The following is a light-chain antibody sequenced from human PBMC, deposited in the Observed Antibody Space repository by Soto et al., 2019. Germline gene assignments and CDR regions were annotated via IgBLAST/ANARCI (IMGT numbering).Light chain of an antibody. CDR1: QSVSSRN. CDR3: LRYGDSPPAYS. CDR2: GAS. Sequence: EIVLTQSPGTVSLSPGERATLSCRASQSVSSRNLAWYRQKPGQAPSLLIFGASNRATGIPDRFSGSGSETDFTLTTSRLEPEDCAVYYGLRYGDSPPAYSFGQGTKLEIK. J-gene: IGKJ2*01. V-gene: IGKV3-20*01.